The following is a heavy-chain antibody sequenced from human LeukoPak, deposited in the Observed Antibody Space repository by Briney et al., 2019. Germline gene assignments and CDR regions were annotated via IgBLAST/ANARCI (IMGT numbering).Heavy chain of an antibody. Sequence: PGGSLRLSCAASGFTFSSYEMNWARQAPGKGLEWVSYISSSGSTIYYADSVKGRFTISRDNAKNSLYLQMNSLRAEDTAVYYCARSRLPNWFDPWGQGTLVTVSS. J-gene: IGHJ5*02. CDR2: ISSSGSTI. CDR1: GFTFSSYE. D-gene: IGHD5/OR15-5a*01. V-gene: IGHV3-48*03. CDR3: ARSRLPNWFDP.